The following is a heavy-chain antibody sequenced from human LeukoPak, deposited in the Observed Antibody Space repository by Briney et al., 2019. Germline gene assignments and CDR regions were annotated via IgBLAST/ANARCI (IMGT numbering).Heavy chain of an antibody. CDR3: AREGSSSLVLGDYYYGMDV. D-gene: IGHD6-13*01. Sequence: GGSLRLSCAASALTFSSYSMNWVRQAPGKGLEWVSSISSSSSYIYYADSVKGRFTISRDNAKNSLYLQMNSLRAEDTAVYYCAREGSSSLVLGDYYYGMDVWGKGTTVTVSS. J-gene: IGHJ6*04. CDR2: ISSSSSYI. CDR1: ALTFSSYS. V-gene: IGHV3-21*01.